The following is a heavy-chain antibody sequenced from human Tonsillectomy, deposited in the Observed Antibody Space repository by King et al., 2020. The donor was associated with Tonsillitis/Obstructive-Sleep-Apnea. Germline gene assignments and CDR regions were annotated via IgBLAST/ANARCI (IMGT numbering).Heavy chain of an antibody. D-gene: IGHD6-13*01. Sequence: LQLVQSGGGLIQPGGSLRLSCAASGFTVSSNYMSWVRQAPGKGLEWVSVHYSGGSTYYADSVKGRFTISRDNSKNTLYLQMNSLRAEDTAVYYCARAGYSSSWSLFDYWGQGTLVTVSS. CDR2: HYSGGST. CDR1: GFTVSSNY. J-gene: IGHJ4*02. V-gene: IGHV3-53*01. CDR3: ARAGYSSSWSLFDY.